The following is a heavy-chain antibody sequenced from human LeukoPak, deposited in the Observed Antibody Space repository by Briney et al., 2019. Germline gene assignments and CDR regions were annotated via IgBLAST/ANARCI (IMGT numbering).Heavy chain of an antibody. V-gene: IGHV3-7*01. CDR3: ARDNKINDSSGYYVY. CDR1: GFTFSSYW. Sequence: GGSLRLSCAASGFTFSSYWMSWVRQAPGKGLEWVASIKQGGSEKYYVDSVKGRFTISRDNAKNSLYLQMNSLRAEDTAVYYCARDNKINDSSGYYVYWGQGTLVTVSS. J-gene: IGHJ4*02. D-gene: IGHD3-22*01. CDR2: IKQGGSEK.